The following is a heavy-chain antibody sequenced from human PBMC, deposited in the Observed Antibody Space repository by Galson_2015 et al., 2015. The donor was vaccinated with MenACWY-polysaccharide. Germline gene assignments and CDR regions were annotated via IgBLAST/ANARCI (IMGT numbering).Heavy chain of an antibody. V-gene: IGHV4-59*01. J-gene: IGHJ4*02. CDR2: IYYSGST. CDR1: GGSISSYY. CDR3: ARAKNYYDSSGYYYFDY. Sequence: ETLSLTCTVSGGSISSYYWSWIRQPPGKGLEWIGYIYYSGSTNYNPSLKSRVTISVDTSENQFSLKLSSVTAADTAVYYCARAKNYYDSSGYYYFDYWGQGTLVTVSS. D-gene: IGHD3-22*01.